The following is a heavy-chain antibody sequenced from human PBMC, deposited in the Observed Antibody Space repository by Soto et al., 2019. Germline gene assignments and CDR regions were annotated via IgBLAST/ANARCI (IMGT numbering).Heavy chain of an antibody. CDR1: GGTFSSYA. D-gene: IGHD2-15*01. J-gene: IGHJ6*02. V-gene: IGHV1-69*01. Sequence: QVQLVQSGAEVKKPGSSVKVSCKASGGTFSSYAISWVRQAPGQGLEWMGGIIPIFGTANYAQRFQGRVTITADEPTSTAYMELSSLRSEDTAVYYCAGTYCSGGSCYSYYYYYGMDVWGQGTTVTVSS. CDR2: IIPIFGTA. CDR3: AGTYCSGGSCYSYYYYYGMDV.